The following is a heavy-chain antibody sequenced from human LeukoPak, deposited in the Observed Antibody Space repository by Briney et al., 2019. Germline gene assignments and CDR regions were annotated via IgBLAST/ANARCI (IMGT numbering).Heavy chain of an antibody. D-gene: IGHD3/OR15-3a*01. Sequence: SETLSLTCTVSGDSIISNIYWWDWVRLPPGKGLEWIGATFYTGRTFYSPSLKIRVTISVDTSKNHFSLDLSSATAADTAVDYCARRRHNFDFYDVWGQGTRVTVSS. CDR3: ARRRHNFDFYDV. CDR2: TFYTGRT. V-gene: IGHV4-39*02. J-gene: IGHJ3*01. CDR1: GDSIISNIYW.